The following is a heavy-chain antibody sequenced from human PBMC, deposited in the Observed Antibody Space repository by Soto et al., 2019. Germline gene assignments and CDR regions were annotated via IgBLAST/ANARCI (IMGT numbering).Heavy chain of an antibody. Sequence: EVQLLESGGGLVQPGGSLRLSCAASGFTFSSYAMCWVRQAPGKGLEWVSHINSDGSRTTYTDSVKGRFTISRDNAKNTLYMQVNSLRAEDTAVYYCARDGYCSGGSCYGMDVWGQGTTVTVSS. CDR2: INSDGSRT. CDR1: GFTFSSYA. V-gene: IGHV3-74*01. D-gene: IGHD2-15*01. J-gene: IGHJ6*02. CDR3: ARDGYCSGGSCYGMDV.